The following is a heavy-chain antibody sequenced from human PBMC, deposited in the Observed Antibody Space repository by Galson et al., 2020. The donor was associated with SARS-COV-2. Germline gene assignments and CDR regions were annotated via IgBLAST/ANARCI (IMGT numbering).Heavy chain of an antibody. V-gene: IGHV1-2*02. CDR1: GYTFAASH. CDR2: INPDSGGA. Sequence: ASVTVSCKTSGYTFAASHVHWVRQAPGQGLEWVGWINPDSGGANYAQRFQGRVTMTIDTSISTAYMELRRLTSDDAAIFYCVEDGSKIWGQGTLVTVSS. CDR3: VEDGSKI. D-gene: IGHD5-12*01. J-gene: IGHJ3*02.